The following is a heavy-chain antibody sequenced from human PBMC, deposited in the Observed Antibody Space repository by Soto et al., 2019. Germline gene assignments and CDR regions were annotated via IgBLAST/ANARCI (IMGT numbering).Heavy chain of an antibody. D-gene: IGHD6-6*01. J-gene: IGHJ5*02. CDR3: ARLIEFEYSRSRWFDP. V-gene: IGHV4-31*03. CDR1: GGSISSGGYY. Sequence: TLSLTCTVSGGSISSGGYYWSWIRQHPGKGLEWIGYIYYSGSTYYNPSLKSRVTISVDTSKNQFSLKLSSVTAADTAVYYCARLIEFEYSRSRWFDPWGQGTLVTVSS. CDR2: IYYSGST.